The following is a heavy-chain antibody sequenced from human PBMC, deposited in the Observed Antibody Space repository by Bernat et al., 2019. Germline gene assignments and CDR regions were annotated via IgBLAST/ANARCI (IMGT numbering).Heavy chain of an antibody. CDR3: ATHHHNPTYDY. V-gene: IGHV4-39*01. CDR2: IFYSGST. D-gene: IGHD1-14*01. CDR1: GGSISGSSYY. Sequence: QLQLQESGPGLVKPSETLSLTCTVSGGSISGSSYYWGWIRQPPGKGLEWIGSIFYSGSTYYNPSLKSRVTISAETSKHLLSLKLTSVTAADTAVYFCATHHHNPTYDYWGQGILVTVSS. J-gene: IGHJ4*02.